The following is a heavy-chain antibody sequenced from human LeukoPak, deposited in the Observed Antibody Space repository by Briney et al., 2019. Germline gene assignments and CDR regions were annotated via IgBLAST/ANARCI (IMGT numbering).Heavy chain of an antibody. CDR3: ARHAYTWSDYYGSSGEVPGAFDI. CDR2: IYYRGST. J-gene: IGHJ3*02. CDR1: GGSISSYY. D-gene: IGHD1-26*01. Sequence: SETLSLTCTVSGGSISSYYWSWIRQPPGKGLEWIGYIYYRGSTNYNPSLRSRVTISVDTSRNQFSLRLRSVTAADTAVYCCARHAYTWSDYYGSSGEVPGAFDIWGHGTMVTVSS. V-gene: IGHV4-59*08.